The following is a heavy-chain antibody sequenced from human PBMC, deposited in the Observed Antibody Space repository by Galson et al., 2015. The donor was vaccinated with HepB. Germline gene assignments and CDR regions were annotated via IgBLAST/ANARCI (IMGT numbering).Heavy chain of an antibody. J-gene: IGHJ3*02. Sequence: SLRLSCAASGFTFGDYAMSWVRQAPGKGLEWVGFIRSKAYGGTTEYAASVKGRFTISRDDSKSIAYLQMNSLKTEDTAVYYCTRDRRVGAVMNAFDIWGQGTMVTVSS. CDR1: GFTFGDYA. D-gene: IGHD1-26*01. CDR3: TRDRRVGAVMNAFDI. V-gene: IGHV3-49*04. CDR2: IRSKAYGGTT.